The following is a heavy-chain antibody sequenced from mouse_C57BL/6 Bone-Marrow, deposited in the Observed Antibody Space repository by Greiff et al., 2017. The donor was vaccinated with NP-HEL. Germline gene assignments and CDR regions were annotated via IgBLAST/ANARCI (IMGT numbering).Heavy chain of an antibody. D-gene: IGHD2-4*01. CDR2: IRNKANGYTT. Sequence: EVKLMESGGGLVQPGGSLSLSCAASGFTFTDYYMSWVRQPPGTALEWLGFIRNKANGYTTEYSASVKGRFTISRDNSQSILYLQMNALRAEDSATYYCARYPLYDYDGGVYFDYWGQGTTLTVSS. CDR3: ARYPLYDYDGGVYFDY. CDR1: GFTFTDYY. V-gene: IGHV7-3*01. J-gene: IGHJ2*01.